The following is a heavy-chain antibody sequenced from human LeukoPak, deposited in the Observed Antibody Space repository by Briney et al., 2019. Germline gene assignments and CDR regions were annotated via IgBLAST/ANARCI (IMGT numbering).Heavy chain of an antibody. CDR2: VGPENGET. CDR1: GYTLTQLS. J-gene: IGHJ4*02. Sequence: ASENVSCKVSGYTLTQLSMHWVRQAPGKGLKWMEGVGPENGETIYAEKLQGRDTMTEDTSTDTAYMELSSMRSENTAVYFCETVGPPTGSTNGYRGQGTLVTVSS. V-gene: IGHV1-24*01. CDR3: ETVGPPTGSTNGY. D-gene: IGHD1-7*01.